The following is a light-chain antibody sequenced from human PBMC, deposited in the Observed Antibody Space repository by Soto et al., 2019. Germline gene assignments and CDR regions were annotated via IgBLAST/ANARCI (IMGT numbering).Light chain of an antibody. CDR3: QQYDYMPYT. J-gene: IGKJ2*01. Sequence: DIQMPQSPPSLSASVGDRITITCQASEDITNYLHWYQQKPGKAPKLLIYDASNLETGAPSRFSGSGSGTDFSFTISSLQAEDIATYYCQQYDYMPYTFGQGTKLEMK. CDR1: EDITNY. CDR2: DAS. V-gene: IGKV1-33*01.